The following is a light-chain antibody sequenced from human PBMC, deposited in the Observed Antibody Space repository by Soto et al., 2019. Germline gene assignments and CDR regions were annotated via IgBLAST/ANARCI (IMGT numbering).Light chain of an antibody. J-gene: IGKJ2*01. CDR1: QSVSRS. Sequence: EIVLTQSPAALSLSPGERVTLSCRASQSVSRSLAWYQQKPGQAPRLLIYDASNSATGVPARFSGSGSGTAFRLTISILAPEDFAVYFCQHSSSWPYTFGQGTRLDFK. CDR3: QHSSSWPYT. V-gene: IGKV3-11*01. CDR2: DAS.